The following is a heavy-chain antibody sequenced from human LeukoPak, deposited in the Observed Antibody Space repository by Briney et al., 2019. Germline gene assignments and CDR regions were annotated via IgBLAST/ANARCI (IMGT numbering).Heavy chain of an antibody. J-gene: IGHJ4*02. V-gene: IGHV1-2*06. CDR1: GYTFTGYY. CDR3: ARSLRFLEWLLNY. Sequence: ASVKVSCKASGYTFTGYYMHWVRQAPGQGLEWMGRINPNSGGTNYAQKFQGRVTMTRDTSISTAYMEQGGLRSDDTAVYYCARSLRFLEWLLNYWGQGTLVTVSS. CDR2: INPNSGGT. D-gene: IGHD3-3*01.